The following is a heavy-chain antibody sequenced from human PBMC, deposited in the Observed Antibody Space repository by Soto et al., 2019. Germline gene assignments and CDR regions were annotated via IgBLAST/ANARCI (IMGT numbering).Heavy chain of an antibody. D-gene: IGHD5-18*01. CDR3: ARSGFAYGKLDY. CDR1: GDSINNYY. V-gene: IGHV4-59*01. CDR2: IHYTGST. Sequence: PSETLSLTCTVSGDSINNYYWNWIRQPPGKGLEWIGHIHYTGSTKYNPSLKSRVTISVDTSKSQLSLRLSSVTTADTAVYYCARSGFAYGKLDYWGQGTLVTVSS. J-gene: IGHJ4*02.